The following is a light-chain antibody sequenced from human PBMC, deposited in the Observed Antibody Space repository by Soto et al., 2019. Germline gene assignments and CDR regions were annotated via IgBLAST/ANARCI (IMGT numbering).Light chain of an antibody. V-gene: IGKV1-9*01. CDR1: QGIVSN. CDR2: GAS. CDR3: QQSNSYPLT. J-gene: IGKJ4*01. Sequence: IQLTQSPSSLSASGGDRVTITCRASQGIVSNLAWYLQKPGEAPKLLVYGASTLQGGVPSRFSGSGSGTLFTLTITSLQPEDFATYFCQQSNSYPLTFGGGTKV.